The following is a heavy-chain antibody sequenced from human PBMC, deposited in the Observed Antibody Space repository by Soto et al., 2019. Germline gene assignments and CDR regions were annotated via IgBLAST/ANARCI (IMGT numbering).Heavy chain of an antibody. CDR3: ARSSGVSTPDFDY. CDR2: ISYDGTNK. CDR1: GFSFSISP. V-gene: IGHV3-30-3*01. J-gene: IGHJ4*02. Sequence: GGSLRLSCAASGFSFSISPMHWVRQAPGKGPEWVALISYDGTNKFYADSVKGRFTISRDNSLHTVYLQMNSLGPEDTAVYFCARSSGVSTPDFDYWGQGALVTVSS. D-gene: IGHD3-10*01.